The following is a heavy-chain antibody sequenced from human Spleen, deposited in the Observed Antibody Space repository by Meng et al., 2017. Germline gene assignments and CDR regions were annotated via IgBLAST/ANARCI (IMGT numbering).Heavy chain of an antibody. Sequence: GGSLRLSFAASGFTFSSYWRSWVRQVPGKGLEWVTNIMQDGTEKYYVDSVKGRFTIARDNAKNSLYLQMNSLRAEDTAVYYCARGLAAAGPIVGYWGQGTLVTVSS. CDR3: ARGLAAAGPIVGY. CDR2: IMQDGTEK. D-gene: IGHD6-13*01. J-gene: IGHJ4*02. CDR1: GFTFSSYW. V-gene: IGHV3-7*01.